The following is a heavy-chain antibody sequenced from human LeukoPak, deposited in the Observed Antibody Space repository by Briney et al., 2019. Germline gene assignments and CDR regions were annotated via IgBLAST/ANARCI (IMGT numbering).Heavy chain of an antibody. CDR2: ISSSSTYI. Sequence: GSLRLSCAASGFPFSRYSVNWVRQAPGKGLGWVSSISSSSTYIYYADSVKGRFTISRDDAENSVYLQMNSLRVDDTAVYYCARDGIGASGDYYWYFDLWGRGTLLTVSS. CDR3: ARDGIGASGDYYWYFDL. J-gene: IGHJ2*01. D-gene: IGHD2-21*01. V-gene: IGHV3-21*01. CDR1: GFPFSRYS.